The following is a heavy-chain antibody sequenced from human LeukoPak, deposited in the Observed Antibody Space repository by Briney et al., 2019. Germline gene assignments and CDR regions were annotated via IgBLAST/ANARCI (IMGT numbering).Heavy chain of an antibody. CDR3: AGEYSSSSSGNWFDP. Sequence: SETLSLTCTVSGGSISRYYWSWIRQPPGKGLEWIGYISYSGSTNYNPSLKSRVTISVDTSKNQFSLKLSSVTAADTAVYYCAGEYSSSSSGNWFDPWGQGTLVTVSS. CDR1: GGSISRYY. D-gene: IGHD6-6*01. J-gene: IGHJ5*02. CDR2: ISYSGST. V-gene: IGHV4-59*12.